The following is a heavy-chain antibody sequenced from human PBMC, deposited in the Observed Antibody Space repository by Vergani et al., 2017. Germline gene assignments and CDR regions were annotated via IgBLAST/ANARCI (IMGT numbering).Heavy chain of an antibody. CDR3: ARGSGVLGYYYYGMDV. V-gene: IGHV1-2*02. Sequence: QVQLVQSGAEVKKPGASVKVSCKASGYTFTGYYMHWVRQAPGQGLEWMGWINPNSGVTNYAQKFQGRVTMTRDTSISTAYMELSRLRSDDTAVYYCARGSGVLGYYYYGMDVWGQGP. CDR1: GYTFTGYY. CDR2: INPNSGVT. D-gene: IGHD3-10*01. J-gene: IGHJ6*02.